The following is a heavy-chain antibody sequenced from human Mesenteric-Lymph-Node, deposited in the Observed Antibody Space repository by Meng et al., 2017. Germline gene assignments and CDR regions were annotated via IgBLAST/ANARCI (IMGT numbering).Heavy chain of an antibody. D-gene: IGHD5-12*01. V-gene: IGHV3-33*01. Sequence: GGSLRLSCAASGFTFSSYGMHWVRQAPGKGLEWVAVIWYDGSNKYYADSVKGRFTISRDNSKNTLYLQMNSLRAEDTAVYYCARDVPGGDIVATTSPYFDYWGQGTLVTVSS. CDR3: ARDVPGGDIVATTSPYFDY. CDR2: IWYDGSNK. CDR1: GFTFSSYG. J-gene: IGHJ4*02.